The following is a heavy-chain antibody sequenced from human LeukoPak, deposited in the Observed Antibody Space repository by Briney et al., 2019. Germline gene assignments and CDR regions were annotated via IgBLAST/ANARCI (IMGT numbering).Heavy chain of an antibody. CDR3: AREEHDYVWGSYRYYYYYGIDV. CDR1: GFTFSSYG. CDR2: LSFDGSNE. V-gene: IGHV3-30*03. Sequence: GGPLRLSCAASGFTFSSYGMLWVRQSPGRGLKWVSFLSFDGSNEFYADSLKGRFTISRDNSKDTLYLQMDSLRAEDTALYYCAREEHDYVWGSYRYYYYYGIDVWGQGTTVTVPS. J-gene: IGHJ6*02. D-gene: IGHD3-16*02.